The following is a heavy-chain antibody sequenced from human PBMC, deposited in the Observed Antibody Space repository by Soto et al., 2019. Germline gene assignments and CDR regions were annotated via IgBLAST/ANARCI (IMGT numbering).Heavy chain of an antibody. V-gene: IGHV4-4*02. CDR3: ARNRYGGYDFDY. D-gene: IGHD5-12*01. Sequence: QVQLQESGPGLVKPSGTLSLTCAVSSDSITSSNWWSWVRQSPGKGLEWIGEVSYSGSTNYIPSLKSRVTISVDKSRNQFPLRLNSVTAADTAVYYCARNRYGGYDFDYWGQGTLVTVSS. J-gene: IGHJ4*02. CDR1: SDSITSSNW. CDR2: VSYSGST.